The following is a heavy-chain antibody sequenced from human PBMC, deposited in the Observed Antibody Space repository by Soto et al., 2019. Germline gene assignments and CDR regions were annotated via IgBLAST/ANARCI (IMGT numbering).Heavy chain of an antibody. J-gene: IGHJ6*02. CDR3: ARSGITMVRGVYYYYGMDV. V-gene: IGHV1-69*06. CDR2: IIPIFGTA. CDR1: GDTFSSYA. Sequence: SVKVSCKASGDTFSSYAISWVRQAPGQELEWMGGIIPIFGTANYAQKFQGRVTITADKSTSTAYMELSSLRSEDTAVYYCARSGITMVRGVYYYYGMDVWGQGTTVTVSS. D-gene: IGHD3-10*01.